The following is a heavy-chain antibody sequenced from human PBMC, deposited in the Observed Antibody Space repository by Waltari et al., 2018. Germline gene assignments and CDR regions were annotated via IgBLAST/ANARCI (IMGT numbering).Heavy chain of an antibody. CDR2: IWYDGNNK. J-gene: IGHJ4*02. V-gene: IGHV3-33*01. Sequence: QVQLMESGGGVVQPGGSLRLSCAASGFTFSNYGMHWVRQAPGKGLEWVAIIWYDGNNKYYADSVKGRVTISRDNSENTVSLQMNSLRAEDTAVYYCARDQAYFDYWGQGTLVTVSS. CDR3: ARDQAYFDY. D-gene: IGHD3-16*01. CDR1: GFTFSNYG.